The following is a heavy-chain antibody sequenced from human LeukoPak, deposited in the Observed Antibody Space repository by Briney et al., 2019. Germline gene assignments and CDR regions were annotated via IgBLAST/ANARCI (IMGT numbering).Heavy chain of an antibody. Sequence: SETLSLTCTVSGGSISNFYWSWIRQPPGKGLEWIGYIYYSGSTTYSPSLRSRVTISVDTPKNQFSLKLSSVTAADTAVYYCARVPADNSAYYSFDIWGQGTLVAVSS. J-gene: IGHJ3*02. V-gene: IGHV4-59*01. CDR1: GGSISNFY. D-gene: IGHD3-10*01. CDR3: ARVPADNSAYYSFDI. CDR2: IYYSGST.